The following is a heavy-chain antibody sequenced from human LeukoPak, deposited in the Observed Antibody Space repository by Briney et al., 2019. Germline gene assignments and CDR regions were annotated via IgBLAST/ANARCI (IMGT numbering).Heavy chain of an antibody. J-gene: IGHJ5*02. CDR1: GFTFSDCA. Sequence: GGSLRLSCAASGFTFSDCAMSWVRQAPGKGLEWVSAISGSGGSTYYADSVKGRFTISRDNSKNTLYLQMNSLRAEDTAVYYCAKGSGVVVDATSPNWFDPWGQGTLVTVSS. V-gene: IGHV3-23*01. CDR3: AKGSGVVVDATSPNWFDP. CDR2: ISGSGGST. D-gene: IGHD2-15*01.